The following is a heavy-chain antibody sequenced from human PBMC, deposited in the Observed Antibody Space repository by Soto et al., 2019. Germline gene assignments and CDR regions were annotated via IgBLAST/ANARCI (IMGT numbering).Heavy chain of an antibody. Sequence: SETLSLTCAVYGGSISGYSWSWIRHPPGKGLEWIGEIAHSGRTNYNPSLKSRVTISVDTSKNQFSLKLSSVTAADTAMYYCAREQMWARGWFDPWGQGTLVTVSS. CDR1: GGSISGYS. J-gene: IGHJ5*02. D-gene: IGHD1-26*01. CDR3: AREQMWARGWFDP. CDR2: IAHSGRT. V-gene: IGHV4-34*01.